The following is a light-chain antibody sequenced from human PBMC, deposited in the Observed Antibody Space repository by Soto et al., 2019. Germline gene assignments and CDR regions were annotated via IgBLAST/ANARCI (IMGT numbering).Light chain of an antibody. Sequence: EIVLAQCPATLSLSPGERATLSCRASQSVGSFLAWYQQKPGQAPRLLIYDASNRATGIPARFSGSGSGTDFTLTISSLEPEDFAVYYCQLRNNWSWTFGQGTKVEI. J-gene: IGKJ1*01. CDR3: QLRNNWSWT. CDR2: DAS. CDR1: QSVGSF. V-gene: IGKV3-11*01.